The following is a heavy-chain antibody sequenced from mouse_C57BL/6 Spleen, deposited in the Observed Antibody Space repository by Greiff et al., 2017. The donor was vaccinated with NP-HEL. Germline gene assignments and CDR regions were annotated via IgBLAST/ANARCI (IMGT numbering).Heavy chain of an antibody. V-gene: IGHV1-81*01. CDR1: GYTFTSYG. CDR3: ARYRLVSYYYAMDY. D-gene: IGHD1-2*01. Sequence: QVQLQQSGAELARPGASVKLSCKASGYTFTSYGISWVKQRTGQGLEWIGEIYPRSGNTYYNEKFKGKATLTADKSSSTAYMELRSLTSEDSAVYFCARYRLVSYYYAMDYWGQGTSVTVSS. J-gene: IGHJ4*01. CDR2: IYPRSGNT.